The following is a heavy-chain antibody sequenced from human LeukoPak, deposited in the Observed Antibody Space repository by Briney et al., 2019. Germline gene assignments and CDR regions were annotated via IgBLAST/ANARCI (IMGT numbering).Heavy chain of an antibody. CDR2: INPSGGST. V-gene: IGHV1-46*01. CDR1: GYTFTSHY. CDR3: ARERITMIVVVPGFDY. Sequence: ASVKVSCKASGYTFTSHYMHWVRQAPGQGLEWMGIINPSGGSTSYAQKFQGRVTMTRDMSTSTVYMELSSLRSEDTAVYYCARERITMIVVVPGFDYWGQGTLVTVSS. J-gene: IGHJ4*02. D-gene: IGHD3-22*01.